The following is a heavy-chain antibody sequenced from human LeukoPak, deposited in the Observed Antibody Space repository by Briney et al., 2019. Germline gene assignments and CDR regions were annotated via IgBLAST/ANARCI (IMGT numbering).Heavy chain of an antibody. D-gene: IGHD6-13*01. Sequence: SETLSLTCTVSGGSISSYYWSWIRQPAGKGLEWIGRIYTSGSTNYNPSLKSRVTMSVDTSKNQFSLKLSSVTAADTAVYYCAREGGSSWYSWYYFDYWGQGTLGTVSA. CDR2: IYTSGST. V-gene: IGHV4-4*07. CDR1: GGSISSYY. J-gene: IGHJ4*02. CDR3: AREGGSSWYSWYYFDY.